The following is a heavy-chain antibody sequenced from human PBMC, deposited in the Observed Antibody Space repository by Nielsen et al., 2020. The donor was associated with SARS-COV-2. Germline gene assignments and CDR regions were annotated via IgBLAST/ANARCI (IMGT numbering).Heavy chain of an antibody. CDR2: ISESGGAT. J-gene: IGHJ4*01. V-gene: IGHV3-23*01. CDR1: GFSFSNYV. D-gene: IGHD3-10*01. CDR3: AKHEGED. Sequence: GGSLRLSCVASGFSFSNYVMNWFRQAQGKGLEWFSAISESGGATYYTDSVKGRFTISRDNSRNTLYLEMNSLRADDTAVYYCAKHEGEDWGQGTLVTVSS.